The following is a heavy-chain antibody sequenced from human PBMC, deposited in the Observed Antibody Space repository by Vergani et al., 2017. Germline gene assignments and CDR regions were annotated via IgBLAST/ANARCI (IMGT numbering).Heavy chain of an antibody. CDR3: ARDILNIVVVPAANILGINY. D-gene: IGHD2-2*01. CDR2: INPNSGST. CDR1: GYTFTGYY. J-gene: IGHJ4*02. Sequence: QVQLVQSGAEVKKPGASVKVSCKASGYTFTGYYMHWVRQAPGQGLEWMGWINPNSGSTNYAQKFQGRVTMTRDTSISTAYLELSRLRSDDTALYYCARDILNIVVVPAANILGINYWGQASLVTVSS. V-gene: IGHV1-2*02.